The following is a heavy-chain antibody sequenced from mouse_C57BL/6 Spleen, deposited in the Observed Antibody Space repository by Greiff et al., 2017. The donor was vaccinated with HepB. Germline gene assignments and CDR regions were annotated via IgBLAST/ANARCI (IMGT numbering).Heavy chain of an antibody. CDR1: GFTFSSYA. Sequence: EVQVVESGGGLVKPGGSLKLSCAASGFTFSSYAMSWVRQTPEKRLEWVATISDGGSYTYYPDNVKGRFTISRDNAKNNLYLQMSHLKSEDTAMYYCARDQDYDYVVGYAMDYWGQGTSVTVSS. J-gene: IGHJ4*01. CDR2: ISDGGSYT. V-gene: IGHV5-4*01. D-gene: IGHD2-4*01. CDR3: ARDQDYDYVVGYAMDY.